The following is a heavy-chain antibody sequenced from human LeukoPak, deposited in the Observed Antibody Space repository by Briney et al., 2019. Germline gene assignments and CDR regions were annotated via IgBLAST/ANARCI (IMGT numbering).Heavy chain of an antibody. CDR2: INPADSER. CDR1: GYIFTNSW. V-gene: IGHV5-51*01. D-gene: IGHD5-18*01. J-gene: IGHJ4*02. CDR3: ARGDTTFDY. Sequence: GESLKISCKGSGYIFTNSWIGWVRQMPGKGLELMGIINPADSERRYSPSFQGQVTISADKSISTAYLQWSSLKASDTAIYYCARGDTTFDYWGQGTLVTVSS.